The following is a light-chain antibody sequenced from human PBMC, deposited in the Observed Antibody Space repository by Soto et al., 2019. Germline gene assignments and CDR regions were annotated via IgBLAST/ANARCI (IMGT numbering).Light chain of an antibody. J-gene: IGKJ1*01. CDR3: QKYNNWPWT. Sequence: VLTQSPATLSLSPGDSATLSCRASQSVSSSYLTWYQQKPGQAPRLLIYAESTRATGIPDRLSGSGSGTDLTLTISRLEPEDFAVYYCQKYNNWPWTFGQGTKVDIK. V-gene: IGKV3D-20*02. CDR2: AES. CDR1: QSVSSSY.